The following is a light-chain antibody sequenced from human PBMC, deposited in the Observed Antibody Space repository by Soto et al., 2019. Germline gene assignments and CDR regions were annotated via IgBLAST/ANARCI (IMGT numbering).Light chain of an antibody. J-gene: IGLJ2*01. CDR1: SSDVGGYNY. V-gene: IGLV2-14*03. CDR2: DVN. Sequence: QSVLTQPASVSGSPGQSITISCAGTSSDVGGYNYVSWYQQHPGKVPRLIISDVNKRPSGVSDRFSGSKSGNTASLTISGLQAEYEDDYYCASFTRSVTVVFGGGTKLTVL. CDR3: ASFTRSVTVV.